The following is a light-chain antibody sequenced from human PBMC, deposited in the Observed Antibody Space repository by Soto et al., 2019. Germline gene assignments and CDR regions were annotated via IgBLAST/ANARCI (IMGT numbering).Light chain of an antibody. J-gene: IGKJ1*01. V-gene: IGKV3-20*01. Sequence: EIVMTQSPATLSVSPVERATLSCRASQSVSSNLAWYQQKPGQAPRLLIYGASNRATGIPDRFSGSGSGTDFTLAISRLEPEDFAVYYCQQYGGSPRTFGQGTKVDIK. CDR2: GAS. CDR3: QQYGGSPRT. CDR1: QSVSSN.